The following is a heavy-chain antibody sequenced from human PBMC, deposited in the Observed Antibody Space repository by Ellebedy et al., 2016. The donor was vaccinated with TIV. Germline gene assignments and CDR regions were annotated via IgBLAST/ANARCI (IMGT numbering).Heavy chain of an antibody. CDR3: ARTTLITPPYFDY. Sequence: GGSLRLSCAASGFTFSSYAMHWVRQAPGKGLEYVSAISSNGGSTYYANSVKGRFTISRDNSKNTLYLQMGSLRAEDMAVYYCARTTLITPPYFDYWGQGTLVTVSS. V-gene: IGHV3-64*01. D-gene: IGHD4-23*01. CDR2: ISSNGGST. CDR1: GFTFSSYA. J-gene: IGHJ4*02.